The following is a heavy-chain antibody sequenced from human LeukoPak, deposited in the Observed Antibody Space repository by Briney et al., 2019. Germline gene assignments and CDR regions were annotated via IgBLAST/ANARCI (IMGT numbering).Heavy chain of an antibody. CDR2: IYTSGST. D-gene: IGHD5-24*01. J-gene: IGHJ4*02. CDR1: GGSISSGSYY. V-gene: IGHV4-61*02. CDR3: ARLDGYNSYFDY. Sequence: KASETLSLTCTVSGGSISSGSYYWSWIRQPAGKGLEWIGRIYTSGSTNYNPSLKSRDTISADTSKNQFSLKLSSVTAADTAVYYCARLDGYNSYFDYRGQGTLVTVSS.